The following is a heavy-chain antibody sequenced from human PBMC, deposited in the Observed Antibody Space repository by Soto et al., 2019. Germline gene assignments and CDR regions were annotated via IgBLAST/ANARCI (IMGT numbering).Heavy chain of an antibody. D-gene: IGHD5-12*01. Sequence: ASVKVSCKASGFTFTSSAVKWVRQARGQRLEWIGWIVVGSGNTNYAQKFQERVAITRDMSTSTAYMELSSLRSEDTAVYYCAAGERWLQLAYWGQGTLVTVPQ. CDR3: AAGERWLQLAY. CDR1: GFTFTSSA. CDR2: IVVGSGNT. J-gene: IGHJ4*02. V-gene: IGHV1-58*01.